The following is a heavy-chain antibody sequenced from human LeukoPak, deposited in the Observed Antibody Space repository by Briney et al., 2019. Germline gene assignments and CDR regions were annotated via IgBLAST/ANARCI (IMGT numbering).Heavy chain of an antibody. CDR3: ARAYYDFWSGQDPDYYYYMDV. CDR1: GGSISSHY. V-gene: IGHV4-59*11. Sequence: SETLSLTCTVSGGSISSHYWSWIRQPPGKGLEWIGYIYYSGSTNYNPSLKSRVTISVDTSKNQFSLKLSSVTAADTAAYYCARAYYDFWSGQDPDYYYYMDVWSKGTTVTVSS. CDR2: IYYSGST. D-gene: IGHD3-3*01. J-gene: IGHJ6*03.